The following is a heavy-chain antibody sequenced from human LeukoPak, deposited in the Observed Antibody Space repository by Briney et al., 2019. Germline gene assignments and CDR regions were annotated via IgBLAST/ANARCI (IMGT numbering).Heavy chain of an antibody. V-gene: IGHV4-4*07. Sequence: SETLSLTCTVSGGSISSYYWSWIRQPAGKGLEWIGRIYTSGSTNYNPSLTSRVTMSVDTSKNQFSLKLSSVTAADTAVYYCARSDDYGDYVGLDAFDIWGQGTMVTVSS. CDR3: ARSDDYGDYVGLDAFDI. J-gene: IGHJ3*02. CDR1: GGSISSYY. D-gene: IGHD4-17*01. CDR2: IYTSGST.